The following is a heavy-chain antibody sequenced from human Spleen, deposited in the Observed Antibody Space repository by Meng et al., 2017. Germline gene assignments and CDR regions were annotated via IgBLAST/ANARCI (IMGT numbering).Heavy chain of an antibody. Sequence: GGSLRLSCAASGFTFNNYAMTWVRQAPGKGLEWVSAISGSGGYTYYADSVKGRFTISRDNSKNTLYLQMNSLRAEDTAVYYSAKVSAYDSSGYHRVLEYWGQGTLVTVSS. V-gene: IGHV3-23*01. CDR2: ISGSGGYT. CDR1: GFTFNNYA. CDR3: AKVSAYDSSGYHRVLEY. D-gene: IGHD3-22*01. J-gene: IGHJ4*02.